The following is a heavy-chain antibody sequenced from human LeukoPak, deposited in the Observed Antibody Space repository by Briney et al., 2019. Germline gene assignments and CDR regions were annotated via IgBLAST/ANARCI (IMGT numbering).Heavy chain of an antibody. CDR1: GFSFSSYA. J-gene: IGHJ4*02. CDR3: AKDLYSNYGPADY. V-gene: IGHV3-23*01. Sequence: GGSLRLSCAASGFSFSSYAMSWVRQAPGKGLEWVSPINGGGVNTHYADSVGGRFTISRDNSKNTLFLQMNSLRDEDTAVYYCAKDLYSNYGPADYWGQGNLVTVS. CDR2: INGGGVNT. D-gene: IGHD4-11*01.